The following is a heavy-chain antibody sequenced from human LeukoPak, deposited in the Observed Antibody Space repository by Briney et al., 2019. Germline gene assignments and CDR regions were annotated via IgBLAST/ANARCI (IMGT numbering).Heavy chain of an antibody. CDR3: ASNDARGDFDYFDY. CDR1: GGSISSYY. V-gene: IGHV4-59*01. CDR2: IYYSGST. Sequence: PSETLSLTCTVSGGSISSYYWSWIRQPPGKGLEWSGYIYYSGSTNYNPSLKSRVTISVDTSKNQFSLKLSSVTAADTAVYYCASNDARGDFDYFDYWGQGTLVTVSS. J-gene: IGHJ4*02. D-gene: IGHD1-1*01.